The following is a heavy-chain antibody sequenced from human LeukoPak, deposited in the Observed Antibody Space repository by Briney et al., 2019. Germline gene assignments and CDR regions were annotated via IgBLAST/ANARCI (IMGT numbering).Heavy chain of an antibody. CDR3: AKGQERTRIAARPSALDF. CDR2: ISGSGATA. CDR1: GLIFTNYA. D-gene: IGHD6-6*01. Sequence: GGSLRLSCTASGLIFTNYAMTWVRQAPGKGLEWVSTISGSGATAYYADSVKGRFTISRDNSKNTLYLQMSTLRAEDTATYYCAKGQERTRIAARPSALDFWGQGTRVTVSS. V-gene: IGHV3-23*01. J-gene: IGHJ4*02.